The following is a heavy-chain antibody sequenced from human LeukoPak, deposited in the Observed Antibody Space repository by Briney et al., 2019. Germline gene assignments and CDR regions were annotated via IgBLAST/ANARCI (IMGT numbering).Heavy chain of an antibody. V-gene: IGHV3-23*01. CDR2: ISGSGGST. CDR1: GFTFSSYD. J-gene: IGHJ4*02. D-gene: IGHD5-12*01. Sequence: TGGSLRLSCAVSGFTFSSYDMSWVRQAPGKGLEWVSGISGSGGSTYYADSVKGRFTISRDNSKNTLYLQMNSLRAEDTAVYYCARGPSGYHNTGGQGTLVTVSS. CDR3: ARGPSGYHNT.